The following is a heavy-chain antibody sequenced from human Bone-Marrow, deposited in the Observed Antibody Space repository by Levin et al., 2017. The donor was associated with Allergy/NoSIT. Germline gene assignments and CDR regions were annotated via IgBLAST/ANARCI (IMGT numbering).Heavy chain of an antibody. J-gene: IGHJ5*02. Sequence: SETLSLTCTVSGGSISSYYWSWIRQPPGKGLEWIGYIYYSGTTNYNPSLKSRVTISVDTSKNQFSLKLRSATAADTAVYYCWGPGGGPGSGSAWGQGTLVTVSS. CDR1: GGSISSYY. CDR2: IYYSGTT. D-gene: IGHD3-10*01. CDR3: WGPGGGPGSGSA. V-gene: IGHV4-59*08.